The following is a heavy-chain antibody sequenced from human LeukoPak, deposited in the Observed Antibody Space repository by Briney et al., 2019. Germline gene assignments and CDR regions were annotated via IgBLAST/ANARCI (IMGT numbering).Heavy chain of an antibody. CDR3: ARGWYYDY. CDR2: IKQDGSGK. V-gene: IGHV3-7*01. J-gene: IGHJ4*02. CDR1: GFTFSSYW. Sequence: QPGGSLRLSCADSGFTFSSYWMSWVRQAPGKGLEWVANIKQDGSGKYYVDSVKGRFTISRDNAKNSLYLQMNSLRAEDTSVYYCARGWYYDYWGQGTLVTVSS. D-gene: IGHD6-13*01.